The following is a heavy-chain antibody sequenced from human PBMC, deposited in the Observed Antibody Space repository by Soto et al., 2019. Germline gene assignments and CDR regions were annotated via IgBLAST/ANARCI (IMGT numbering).Heavy chain of an antibody. CDR2: IYPGDSDT. D-gene: IGHD2-8*01. Sequence: ESLMIYGTCSGYSITGYLIGLVRPMPGKGLELMGIIYPGDSDTRYSPSFQGQVTISADKSISTAYLQWSSLKASDTAMYYCARLSCTNGVCYPFSREPYGMDVWGQGTTVTVSS. V-gene: IGHV5-51*01. J-gene: IGHJ6*02. CDR3: ARLSCTNGVCYPFSREPYGMDV. CDR1: GYSITGYL.